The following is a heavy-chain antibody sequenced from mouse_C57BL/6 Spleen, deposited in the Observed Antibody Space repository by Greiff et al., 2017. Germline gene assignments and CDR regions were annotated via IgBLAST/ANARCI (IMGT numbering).Heavy chain of an antibody. D-gene: IGHD2-12*01. V-gene: IGHV2-3*01. CDR1: GFSLTSYG. J-gene: IGHJ2*01. Sequence: QVQLKESGPGLVAPSQSLSITCTVSGFSLTSYGVSWVRQPPGKGLEWLGVIWGDGSTNYHSALISRLSISKDNSTSQVFLKLNSLQTNDTATYYGANIRQGYYFDYGGQGTTLTVSS. CDR3: ANIRQGYYFDY. CDR2: IWGDGST.